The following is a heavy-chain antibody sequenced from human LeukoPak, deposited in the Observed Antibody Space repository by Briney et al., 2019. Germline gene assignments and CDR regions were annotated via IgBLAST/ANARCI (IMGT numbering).Heavy chain of an antibody. Sequence: PSETLSLTCTVSGGSVSSGSYYWNWIRQPPGKGLEWIGYFYYSGSTNYNPSLKSRVTTSLDTSKNQFSLKLSSVTAADTAVYYCARSPNSSGWYTYWGQGTLVTVSS. V-gene: IGHV4-61*01. CDR1: GGSVSSGSYY. CDR3: ARSPNSSGWYTY. CDR2: FYYSGST. D-gene: IGHD6-19*01. J-gene: IGHJ4*02.